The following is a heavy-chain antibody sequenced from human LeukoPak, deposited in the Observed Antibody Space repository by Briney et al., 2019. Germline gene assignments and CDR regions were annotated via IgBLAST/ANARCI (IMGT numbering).Heavy chain of an antibody. CDR2: IYTSGST. D-gene: IGHD3-10*01. CDR1: GGSISSGSYY. CDR3: ARHVSWFNDAFDI. Sequence: SETLSLTCTVSGGSISSGSYYWSWIRQPAGKGLEWIGRIYTSGSTNYNPSLKSRVTISVDTSKNQFSLKLSSVTAADTAVYYCARHVSWFNDAFDIWGQGTMVTVSS. V-gene: IGHV4-61*02. J-gene: IGHJ3*02.